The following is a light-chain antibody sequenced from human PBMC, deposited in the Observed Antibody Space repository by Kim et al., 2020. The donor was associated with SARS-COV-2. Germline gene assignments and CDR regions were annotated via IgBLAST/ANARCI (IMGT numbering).Light chain of an antibody. CDR1: QSISRY. V-gene: IGKV1-39*01. J-gene: IGKJ1*01. Sequence: ASVGDRVTITCRASQSISRYLNWYQQKPGKAPKLLIYAASSLQSRVPSRFSGSGSGTDFTLTISSLQPEDFATYYCQQSYSTLWTFGQGTKVDIK. CDR3: QQSYSTLWT. CDR2: AAS.